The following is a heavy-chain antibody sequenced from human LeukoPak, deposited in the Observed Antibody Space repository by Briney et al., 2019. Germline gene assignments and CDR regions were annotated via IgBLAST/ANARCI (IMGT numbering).Heavy chain of an antibody. D-gene: IGHD3-22*01. CDR2: IKQDGSEK. V-gene: IGHV3-7*01. Sequence: AGGSLRLSCAASGFTFRTYWMSWVRQAPGKGLEWVANIKQDGSEKYYVDSVKGRFTISRDNAKTSLYLQMNSLRAEDTALYYCARDRGTYYYDTTSHYDAFDIWGQGTMVTVSS. J-gene: IGHJ3*02. CDR3: ARDRGTYYYDTTSHYDAFDI. CDR1: GFTFRTYW.